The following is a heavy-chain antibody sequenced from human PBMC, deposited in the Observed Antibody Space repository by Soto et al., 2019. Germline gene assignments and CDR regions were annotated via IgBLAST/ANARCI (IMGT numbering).Heavy chain of an antibody. D-gene: IGHD3-16*01. CDR1: GFTFYNYW. CDR3: VRDQEQSGDVLKVEGEEYYFDY. Sequence: GGSLRLSCAASGFTFYNYWMSWVRQAPGKGLEWVANIKQDGSEKYYADSVKGRFTVSRDNAKSSLSLQMNSLRVGDTAVYYCVRDQEQSGDVLKVEGEEYYFDYWGQGTLVTVSS. CDR2: IKQDGSEK. V-gene: IGHV3-7*01. J-gene: IGHJ4*02.